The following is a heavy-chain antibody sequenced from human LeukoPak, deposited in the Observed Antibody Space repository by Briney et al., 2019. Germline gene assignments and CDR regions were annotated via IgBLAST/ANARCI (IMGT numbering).Heavy chain of an antibody. D-gene: IGHD6-19*01. CDR2: IYYSGST. Sequence: SETLSLTCTVSGGSISSYYWSWIRQPPGKGLEWIGYIYYSGSTNYNPSLKSRVTISVDTSKNQFSLKLSSVTAADTAVYYCARGTMTSGWCSGPAEHWGQGTLVTVSS. CDR1: GGSISSYY. V-gene: IGHV4-59*08. CDR3: ARGTMTSGWCSGPAEH. J-gene: IGHJ1*01.